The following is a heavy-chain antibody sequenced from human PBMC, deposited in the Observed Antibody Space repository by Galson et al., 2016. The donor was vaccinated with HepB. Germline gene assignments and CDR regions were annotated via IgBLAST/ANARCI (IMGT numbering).Heavy chain of an antibody. D-gene: IGHD6-13*01. CDR3: ARRGYSSSEYYFDY. CDR1: GFTFSRYN. J-gene: IGHJ4*02. Sequence: SLRLSCAASGFTFSRYNMNWVRLAPGKGLEWVSSVSSGGDYIDYADSVKGRFTTSRDNAKNSLYLQMKSLRVEDTAFYYCARRGYSSSEYYFDYWGQGTLVTVSS. CDR2: VSSGGDYI. V-gene: IGHV3-21*06.